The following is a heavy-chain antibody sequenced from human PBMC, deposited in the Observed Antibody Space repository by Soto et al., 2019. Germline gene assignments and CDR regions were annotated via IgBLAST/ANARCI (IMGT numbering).Heavy chain of an antibody. CDR3: ASYGSGSYYNGYYFDY. D-gene: IGHD3-10*01. CDR1: VGSFSAYY. V-gene: IGHV4-34*01. CDR2: IHHSGST. Sequence: TLSLTCSVYVGSFSAYYWSLILHSPLKGLEWIGEIHHSGSTNYKPSLKSRVTISVDTSKNQFSLELRSVTAADTAVYYCASYGSGSYYNGYYFDYWGQGTLVTVSS. J-gene: IGHJ4*02.